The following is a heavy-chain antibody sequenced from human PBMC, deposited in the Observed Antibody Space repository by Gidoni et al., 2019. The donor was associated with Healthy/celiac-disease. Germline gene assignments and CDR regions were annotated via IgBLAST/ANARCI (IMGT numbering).Heavy chain of an antibody. D-gene: IGHD3-22*01. J-gene: IGHJ5*02. V-gene: IGHV1-24*01. Sequence: GGFDPEDGETIYAQKFQGRVTMTEDTSTDTAYMELSSLRSEDTAVYYCAAMIVVVIHRGGGYNWFDPWGQGTLVTVSS. CDR3: AAMIVVVIHRGGGYNWFDP. CDR2: FDPEDGET.